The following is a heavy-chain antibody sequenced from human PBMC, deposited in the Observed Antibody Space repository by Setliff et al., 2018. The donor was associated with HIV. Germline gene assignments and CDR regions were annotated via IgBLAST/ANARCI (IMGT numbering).Heavy chain of an antibody. CDR3: ARGRSSGWYAGRSYYYYMDV. J-gene: IGHJ6*03. CDR2: ISGFNGNT. Sequence: RASVKVSCKASGYSFSKYGISWVRQAPGQGLEWMGWISGFNGNTNYAQKVQGRVTMTTDTSTRTAYMELRSLRSDDTAVYYCARGRSSGWYAGRSYYYYMDVWGKGTTVTVSS. D-gene: IGHD6-19*01. V-gene: IGHV1-18*01. CDR1: GYSFSKYG.